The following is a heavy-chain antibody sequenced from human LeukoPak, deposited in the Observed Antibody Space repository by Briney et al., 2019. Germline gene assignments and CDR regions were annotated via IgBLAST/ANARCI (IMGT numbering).Heavy chain of an antibody. CDR1: GGTFISYA. CDR2: IIPIFGTA. D-gene: IGHD3-22*01. CDR3: ARVEPRSGYFYYYYGMDV. V-gene: IGHV1-69*13. J-gene: IGHJ6*02. Sequence: SVKVSCKASGGTFISYAISWVRQAPGQGLEWMGGIIPIFGTANYAQKFQGRVTITADESTSTAYMELSSLRSEDTAVYYCARVEPRSGYFYYYYGMDVWGQGTTVTVSS.